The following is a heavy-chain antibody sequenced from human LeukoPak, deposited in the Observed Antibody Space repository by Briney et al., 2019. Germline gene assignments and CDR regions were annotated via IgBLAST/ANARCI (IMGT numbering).Heavy chain of an antibody. D-gene: IGHD3-10*01. CDR3: AMAADVLLRFEAPGAYSFDY. J-gene: IGHJ4*02. Sequence: PGGSLRLSCAASGFTFSSYAMSWVRQAPGKGLEWVSAISGSGGSTYYADSVKGRFTISRDNSKNTLYMQMNTLRAEDTPVYYCAMAADVLLRFEAPGAYSFDYWGPGTLVTLSP. V-gene: IGHV3-23*01. CDR2: ISGSGGST. CDR1: GFTFSSYA.